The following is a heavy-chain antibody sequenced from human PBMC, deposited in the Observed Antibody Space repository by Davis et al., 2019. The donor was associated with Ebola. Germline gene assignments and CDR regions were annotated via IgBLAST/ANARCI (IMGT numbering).Heavy chain of an antibody. V-gene: IGHV4-61*09. CDR2: IYSSGST. J-gene: IGHJ5*02. CDR3: ARQVPDCSSTSCYGGWFDP. CDR1: GASITSSFFS. D-gene: IGHD2-2*01. Sequence: SETLSLTCNVSGASITSSFFSWTWVRQPAGKGLEWIGHIYSSGSTKYNPSLESRVTISLDTSKNQFSLKVNSVTAADTAVYYCARQVPDCSSTSCYGGWFDPWGQGTLVTVSS.